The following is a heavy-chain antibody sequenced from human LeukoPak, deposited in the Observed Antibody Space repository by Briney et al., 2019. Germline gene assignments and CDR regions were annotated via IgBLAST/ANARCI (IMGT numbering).Heavy chain of an antibody. CDR1: GFTFSTYS. D-gene: IGHD3-22*01. CDR3: VGNYYDSSGLDY. J-gene: IGHJ4*02. Sequence: GGSLRLSCAASGFTFSTYSMNWVRQAPGKGLECVSSISSSGAYIYYADSVKGRFTISRDNAKKSLYLQMNGLRAEDTAIYYCVGNYYDSSGLDYWGQGTLVTVSS. CDR2: ISSSGAYI. V-gene: IGHV3-21*01.